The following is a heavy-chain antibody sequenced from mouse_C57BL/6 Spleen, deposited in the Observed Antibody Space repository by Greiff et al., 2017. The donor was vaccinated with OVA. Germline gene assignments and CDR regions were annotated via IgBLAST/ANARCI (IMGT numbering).Heavy chain of an antibody. J-gene: IGHJ2*01. Sequence: VQLQQPGAELVKPGASVKMSCKASGYTFTSYWITWVKQRPGQGLEWIGDIYPGSGSTNYNEKFKSKATLTVDTSSSTAYMQLSSLTSEDSAVYYCARDPTTANYFDYWGQGTTLTVSS. V-gene: IGHV1-55*01. D-gene: IGHD1-2*01. CDR1: GYTFTSYW. CDR3: ARDPTTANYFDY. CDR2: IYPGSGST.